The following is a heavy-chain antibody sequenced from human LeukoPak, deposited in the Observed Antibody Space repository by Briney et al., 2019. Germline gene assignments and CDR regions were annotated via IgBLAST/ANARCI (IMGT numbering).Heavy chain of an antibody. CDR3: AKDPDYYGSGSEH. V-gene: IGHV3-23*01. Sequence: PGGSLRLSCAASGFTFSSYAMSWVRQAPGKGLEWVSAISGSGGSTYYADSVKGRFTISRDNSKNTLYLQMNSLRAEDTAVHYCAKDPDYYGSGSEHWGQGTLVTVSS. CDR1: GFTFSSYA. D-gene: IGHD3-10*01. J-gene: IGHJ4*02. CDR2: ISGSGGST.